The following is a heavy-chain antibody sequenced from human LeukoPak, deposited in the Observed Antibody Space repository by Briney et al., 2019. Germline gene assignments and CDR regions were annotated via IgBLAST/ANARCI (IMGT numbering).Heavy chain of an antibody. J-gene: IGHJ6*02. CDR2: IIPIFGTA. Sequence: ASVKVSCKASGGTFSSYAISWVRQAPGQGLEWTGGIIPIFGTANYAQKFQGRVTITADESTSTAYMELSSLRSEDTAVYYCARDHCSGGSCYSSNLYGMDVWGQGTTVTVSS. CDR3: ARDHCSGGSCYSSNLYGMDV. V-gene: IGHV1-69*13. D-gene: IGHD2-15*01. CDR1: GGTFSSYA.